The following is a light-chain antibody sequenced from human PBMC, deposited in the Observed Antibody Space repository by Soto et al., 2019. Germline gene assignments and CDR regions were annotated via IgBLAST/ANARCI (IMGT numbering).Light chain of an antibody. V-gene: IGKV1-5*03. CDR1: QSINSW. CDR3: QQYTSYST. J-gene: IGKJ1*01. Sequence: DIQMTQSPSTLSASVGDRDTITCRASQSINSWLAWYQQKPGRAPKLLIYKASSLESGVPSRFSGSGSGTEFTLTISSLQPDDFATYYCQQYTSYSTFGQGTKVEIK. CDR2: KAS.